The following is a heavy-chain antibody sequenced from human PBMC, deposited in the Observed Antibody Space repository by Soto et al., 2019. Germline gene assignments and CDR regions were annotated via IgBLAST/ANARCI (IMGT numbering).Heavy chain of an antibody. Sequence: QVQLVQSGAEVKKPGASVKVSCKVSGYTLTELSMHWVRQAPGKGLEWMGGFDPEDGETIYEQKFQGRVTMTEDTSTDTAYMELSSLRSEDTAVYYCATVPKDSSGYYQGLCYFDYCGQGTLVTVSS. V-gene: IGHV1-24*01. CDR3: ATVPKDSSGYYQGLCYFDY. CDR2: FDPEDGET. D-gene: IGHD3-22*01. CDR1: GYTLTELS. J-gene: IGHJ4*02.